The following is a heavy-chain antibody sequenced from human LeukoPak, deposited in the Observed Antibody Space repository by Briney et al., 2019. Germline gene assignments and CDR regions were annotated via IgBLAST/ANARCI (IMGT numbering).Heavy chain of an antibody. CDR1: GFAFSTYW. Sequence: GGSLRLSCAASGFAFSTYWMSWVRQAPGKGLEWVANIKQDGSVKNYVDSVKGRFTISRDNAKNSLYLQMNSLRADDTAMYYCVRGGYGPDYWGQGTLVTVSS. V-gene: IGHV3-7*03. D-gene: IGHD5-12*01. CDR3: VRGGYGPDY. J-gene: IGHJ4*02. CDR2: IKQDGSVK.